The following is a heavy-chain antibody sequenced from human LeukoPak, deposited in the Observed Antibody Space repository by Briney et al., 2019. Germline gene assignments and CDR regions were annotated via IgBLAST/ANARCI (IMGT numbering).Heavy chain of an antibody. CDR3: ARPRSAAALYSSDWYLDS. D-gene: IGHD6-19*01. Sequence: PGGSLRRSCGASGFTVSANGMHWVRQAPGKGLEWVALIWYDGSNKYYADSVKGRFTISRDNSKNTLFLHMHSLRAEDTAVYYCARPRSAAALYSSDWYLDSWGQGTLVTVAS. CDR2: IWYDGSNK. V-gene: IGHV3-33*01. J-gene: IGHJ4*02. CDR1: GFTVSANG.